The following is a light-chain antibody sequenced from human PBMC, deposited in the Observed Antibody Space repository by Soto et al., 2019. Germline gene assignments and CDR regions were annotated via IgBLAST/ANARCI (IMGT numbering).Light chain of an antibody. V-gene: IGKV1-39*01. CDR1: QTIRAY. J-gene: IGKJ1*01. Sequence: DIHMTQFPSSLSASVGDRVTITSRASQTIRAYLNWFQQKPGKAPELLIYAASSLQSGVPPRFSGSVSGAEFTLTINSLQPEDTATYYCQQTYNVPQTYGQGTKVEIK. CDR2: AAS. CDR3: QQTYNVPQT.